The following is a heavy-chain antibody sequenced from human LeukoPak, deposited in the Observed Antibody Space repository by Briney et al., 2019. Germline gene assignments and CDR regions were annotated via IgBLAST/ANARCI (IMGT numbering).Heavy chain of an antibody. V-gene: IGHV4-59*01. J-gene: IGHJ4*02. D-gene: IGHD6-13*01. CDR2: IYHSGST. CDR1: GGSISTYY. Sequence: SETLSLTCTVSGGSISTYYWNWIRQPPGKGLEWIGYIYHSGSTNYNPSLQSRVTISVDTSKNQFSLKLSSVTAADTAVYYCARGSKAAPGTFDYWGQGTLVTVSS. CDR3: ARGSKAAPGTFDY.